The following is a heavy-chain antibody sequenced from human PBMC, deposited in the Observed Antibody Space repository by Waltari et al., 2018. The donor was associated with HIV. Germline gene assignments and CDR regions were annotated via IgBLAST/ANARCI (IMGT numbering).Heavy chain of an antibody. J-gene: IGHJ4*02. V-gene: IGHV3-72*01. CDR1: GCISSYDS. CDR3: ARSGSGIPPNY. Sequence: VDSGWGCDPPGESLSNSCSAEGCISSYDSVDWGRQTARKVLEWVGRNRDKGHGSTTAYAASLKGRFLHSRNDSEISVSLQMKYLGTEDTAIYYCARSGSGIPPNYWGVGTRVTVSS. CDR2: NRDKGHGSTT. D-gene: IGHD3-10*01.